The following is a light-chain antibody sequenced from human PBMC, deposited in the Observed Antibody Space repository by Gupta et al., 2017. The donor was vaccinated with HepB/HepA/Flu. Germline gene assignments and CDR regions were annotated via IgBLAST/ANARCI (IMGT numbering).Light chain of an antibody. Sequence: QSVLTQPPSVSGAPGQRVTISCTGSHSNIGTQYGVHWYQHLPGTAPKLLIYGDNNRPSGVPDRFSGSKSGTSASLAITGLQAEDEADYYCQSFDTSLSGYWVFGGGTKLTVL. CDR3: QSFDTSLSGYWV. CDR2: GDN. J-gene: IGLJ3*02. CDR1: HSNIGTQYG. V-gene: IGLV1-40*01.